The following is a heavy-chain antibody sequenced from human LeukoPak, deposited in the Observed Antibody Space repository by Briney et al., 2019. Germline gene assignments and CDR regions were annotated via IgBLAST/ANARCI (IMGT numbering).Heavy chain of an antibody. D-gene: IGHD3-22*01. Sequence: PGGSLRLSCVASGFTVSSNYMGWVRQAPGKGLEWVSVLYSGGSTYYPDSVKGRFTISRDNSQNTLYLQMDSLRAEDTAVYYCARLYDSSAYGAFDIWGQGTMVTVSS. CDR3: ARLYDSSAYGAFDI. V-gene: IGHV3-66*02. J-gene: IGHJ3*02. CDR2: LYSGGST. CDR1: GFTVSSNY.